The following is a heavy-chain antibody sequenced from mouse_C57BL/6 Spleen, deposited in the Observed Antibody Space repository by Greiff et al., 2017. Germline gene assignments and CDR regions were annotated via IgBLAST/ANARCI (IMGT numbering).Heavy chain of an antibody. CDR1: GFTFSDYY. Sequence: EVMLVESGGGLVQPGGSLKLSCAASGFTFSDYYMYWVRQTPEKRLEWVAYISNGGGSTYYPDTVKGRFTISRDNAKNTLYLQMSRLKSEDTAMYYCARRGVVASDWYFDVWGTGTTVTVSS. CDR2: ISNGGGST. CDR3: ARRGVVASDWYFDV. J-gene: IGHJ1*03. V-gene: IGHV5-12*01. D-gene: IGHD1-1*01.